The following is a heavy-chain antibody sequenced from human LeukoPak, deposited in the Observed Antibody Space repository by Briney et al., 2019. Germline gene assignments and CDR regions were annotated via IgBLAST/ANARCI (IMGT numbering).Heavy chain of an antibody. CDR2: IYHSGSI. V-gene: IGHV4-38-2*01. CDR3: ARVGSGYDLFDY. J-gene: IGHJ4*02. D-gene: IGHD5-12*01. Sequence: SETLSLTCAVSGYSISSGYYWGWIRQPPGKGLEWIGSIYHSGSIYYNPSLKSRVTISVDTSKNQFSLKLSSVTAADTAVYYCARVGSGYDLFDYWGQGTLFTVSS. CDR1: GYSISSGYY.